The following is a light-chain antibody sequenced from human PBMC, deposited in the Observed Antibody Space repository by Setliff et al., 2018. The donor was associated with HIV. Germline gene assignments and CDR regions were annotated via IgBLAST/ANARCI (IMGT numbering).Light chain of an antibody. V-gene: IGLV2-14*01. J-gene: IGLJ1*01. CDR1: SSDVGGYNY. CDR3: TSYTSSFTYV. Sequence: QSVLTQPASVSGSPGQSITISCTGTSSDVGGYNYVSWYQQHPGKAPKLMIFDVSRRPSGVSNRFSGSKSGNTASPTISGLQAEDEADYYCTSYTSSFTYVFGSGTKVTVL. CDR2: DVS.